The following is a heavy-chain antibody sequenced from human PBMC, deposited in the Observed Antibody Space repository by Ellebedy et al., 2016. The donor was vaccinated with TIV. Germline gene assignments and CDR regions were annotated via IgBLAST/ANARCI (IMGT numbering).Heavy chain of an antibody. J-gene: IGHJ3*02. D-gene: IGHD6-19*01. CDR1: GASISNYY. Sequence: MPSETLSLTCTVSGASISNYYWNWIRQPPGKGLEWIGYIYYSGSTNYNPSLKSRVTISVDTSESQFYLRLSSVTAADTAVYYCSRLRYTSGWYAAFDIWGQGTVVTVSS. CDR3: SRLRYTSGWYAAFDI. V-gene: IGHV4-59*08. CDR2: IYYSGST.